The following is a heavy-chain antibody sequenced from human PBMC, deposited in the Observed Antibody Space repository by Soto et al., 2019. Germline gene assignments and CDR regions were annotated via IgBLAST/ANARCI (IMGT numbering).Heavy chain of an antibody. J-gene: IGHJ4*02. D-gene: IGHD6-13*01. CDR1: GGTFSSYA. CDR3: ARDQFSGIGY. CDR2: IIPIFGTA. V-gene: IGHV1-69*13. Sequence: ASVKVSCKASGGTFSSYAISWVRQAPGQGLEWMGGIIPIFGTANYAQKFQGRVTITADESTSTAYMELSSLRSEDTAVYCCARDQFSGIGYWGQGTLVTVSS.